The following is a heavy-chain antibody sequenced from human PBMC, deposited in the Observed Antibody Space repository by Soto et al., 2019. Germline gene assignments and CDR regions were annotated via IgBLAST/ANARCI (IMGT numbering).Heavy chain of an antibody. V-gene: IGHV3-23*01. D-gene: IGHD2-15*01. Sequence: EVQLLESGGGLVQPGGSLRLSCAASGFTFSSYAMSWVRQAPGKGLEWVSAISGSGGSTYYADSVKGRFTISRDNSKNTLYLQMNSLRAEDTAVYYCAKMGLCSGGSCYFASYYMDVWGKGTTVTVSS. CDR2: ISGSGGST. CDR3: AKMGLCSGGSCYFASYYMDV. J-gene: IGHJ6*03. CDR1: GFTFSSYA.